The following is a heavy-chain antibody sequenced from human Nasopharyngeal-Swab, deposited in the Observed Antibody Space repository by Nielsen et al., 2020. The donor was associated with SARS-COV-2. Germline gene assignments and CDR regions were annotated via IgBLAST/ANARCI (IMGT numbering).Heavy chain of an antibody. Sequence: SETLSLTCTVSGGSISSYYWSWIRRPPGKGLEWIGYIYYSGSTNYNPSLKSRVTISVDTSKNQFSLKLSSVTAADTAVYYCVRQGPYQLQSHYNWFDPWGQGTLVTVSS. D-gene: IGHD2-2*01. CDR1: GGSISSYY. J-gene: IGHJ5*02. CDR2: IYYSGST. V-gene: IGHV4-59*08. CDR3: VRQGPYQLQSHYNWFDP.